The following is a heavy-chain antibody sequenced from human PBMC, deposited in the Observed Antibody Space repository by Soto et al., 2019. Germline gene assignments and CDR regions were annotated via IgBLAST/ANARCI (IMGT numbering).Heavy chain of an antibody. D-gene: IGHD6-19*01. Sequence: SETLSLTCTVSGGSISSGGYYWSWIRQHPGKGLEWLGNIYYTGSTHYDPTLKSRITISLDTSKNQISLKLSSVTAADTAVYYCASSPVTGIYYAMDVWGQGTTVTVSS. CDR2: IYYTGST. V-gene: IGHV4-31*03. CDR1: GGSISSGGYY. J-gene: IGHJ6*02. CDR3: ASSPVTGIYYAMDV.